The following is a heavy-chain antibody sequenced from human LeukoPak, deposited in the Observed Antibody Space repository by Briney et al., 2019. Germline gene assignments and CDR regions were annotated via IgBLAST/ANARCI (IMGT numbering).Heavy chain of an antibody. D-gene: IGHD3-16*01. CDR2: IYYSGST. J-gene: IGHJ4*02. CDR1: GGSFSGYY. V-gene: IGHV4-34*09. CDR3: ARGARYVLPHY. Sequence: SETLSLTCAVYGGSFSGYYWSWIRQPPGKGLEWIGYIYYSGSTYYNPSLKSRVTISVDTSKNQFSLKLSSVTAADTAVYYCARGARYVLPHYCGQGTLVTVSS.